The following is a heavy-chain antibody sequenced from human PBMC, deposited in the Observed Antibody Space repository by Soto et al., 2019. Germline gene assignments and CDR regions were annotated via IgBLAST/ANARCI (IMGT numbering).Heavy chain of an antibody. CDR3: ARGKGGWLYYFDY. CDR1: GYTFTGYY. CDR2: INPNSNGT. D-gene: IGHD6-19*01. Sequence: GASVKVSCKASGYTFTGYYMHWVRQAPGQGLEWMGWINPNSNGTNYAQKFQGWVTMTRDTSISTAYMELSRLRSDDTAVYYCARGKGGWLYYFDYWGQGTLVTVSS. V-gene: IGHV1-2*04. J-gene: IGHJ4*02.